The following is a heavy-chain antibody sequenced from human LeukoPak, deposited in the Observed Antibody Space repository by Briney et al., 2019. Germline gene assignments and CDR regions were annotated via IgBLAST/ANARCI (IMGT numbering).Heavy chain of an antibody. CDR1: GGTFSSYA. CDR2: IIPILGIA. D-gene: IGHD2-21*02. J-gene: IGHJ6*02. V-gene: IGHV1-69*04. Sequence: ASVKVSCKASGGTFSSYAISWVRQAPGQGLEWMGRIIPILGIANYAQKFQGRVTITADKSTSTAYMELSSLRSEDTAVYYCARDRAYCGGDCYSYYYGMDVWGQGTTVTVSS. CDR3: ARDRAYCGGDCYSYYYGMDV.